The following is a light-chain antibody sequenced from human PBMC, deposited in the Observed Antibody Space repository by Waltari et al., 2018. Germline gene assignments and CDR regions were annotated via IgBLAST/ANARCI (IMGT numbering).Light chain of an antibody. J-gene: IGKJ1*01. Sequence: DIQMAPSPSTQSASVGDRVTITCRASQSISSWLAWYQQKPGKAPKLLIYKASSLESGVPSRFSGSGSGTEFTLTISSLQPDDFATYYCQQYNSYPWTFGQGTKVEIK. V-gene: IGKV1-5*03. CDR2: KAS. CDR1: QSISSW. CDR3: QQYNSYPWT.